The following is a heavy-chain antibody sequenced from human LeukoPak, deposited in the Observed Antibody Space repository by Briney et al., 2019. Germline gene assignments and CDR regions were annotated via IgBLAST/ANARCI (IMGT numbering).Heavy chain of an antibody. J-gene: IGHJ4*02. D-gene: IGHD1-26*01. CDR1: GFTFSSHS. Sequence: GGSLRLSCAASGFTFSSHSMNWVRQAPGKGLEWISYIDSVSSTIYYADSVKGRFTISRDNAKNSLWLQMNSLRAEDTAVYYCARGQIVGAYFDYWGQGTLVTVSS. CDR3: ARGQIVGAYFDY. V-gene: IGHV3-48*01. CDR2: IDSVSSTI.